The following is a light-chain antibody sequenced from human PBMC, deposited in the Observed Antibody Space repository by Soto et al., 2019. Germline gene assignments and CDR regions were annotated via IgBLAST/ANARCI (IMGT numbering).Light chain of an antibody. Sequence: EIVMTQSPATLSVSPGERATLSCRASQSVSSNLAWYQQKPDQAPSLLIYEISARATGIPTRFSGSGSGTEFTLTISSLQSEDFAVYYCQQYNDWPLTFGGGTKVEIK. V-gene: IGKV3D-15*01. CDR3: QQYNDWPLT. J-gene: IGKJ4*01. CDR2: EIS. CDR1: QSVSSN.